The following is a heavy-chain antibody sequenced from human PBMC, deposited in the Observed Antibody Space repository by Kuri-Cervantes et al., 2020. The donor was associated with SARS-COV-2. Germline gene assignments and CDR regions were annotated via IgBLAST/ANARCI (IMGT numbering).Heavy chain of an antibody. D-gene: IGHD2-2*01. V-gene: IGHV4-34*01. CDR3: ARGEEYQQNWFDP. J-gene: IGHJ5*02. CDR1: GGSFSDYH. CDR2: ITQSGGA. Sequence: ESLKISCAVYGGSFSDYHWTWIRQPPGMGLEWIGDITQSGGANYNSSLKSRLTISVDTSKNQFSLKLSSVTAADTAVYYCARGEEYQQNWFDPWGQGTLVTVSS.